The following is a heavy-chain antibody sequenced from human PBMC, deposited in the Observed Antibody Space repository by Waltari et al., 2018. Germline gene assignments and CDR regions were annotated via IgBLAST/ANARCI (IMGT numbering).Heavy chain of an antibody. CDR2: ISSSGSDI. D-gene: IGHD2-15*01. J-gene: IGHJ5*02. Sequence: EVQLVESGGDLVQPGGSLRLSCVTSGFTFSAYQMNWVRQAPGKGLEWGSYISSSGSDIFYAASVKGRFTITRDNAKNSLYLQMNSLGVEDTAVYYCAGDRRSDLSTAWGQGTLVTVSS. CDR3: AGDRRSDLSTA. V-gene: IGHV3-48*03. CDR1: GFTFSAYQ.